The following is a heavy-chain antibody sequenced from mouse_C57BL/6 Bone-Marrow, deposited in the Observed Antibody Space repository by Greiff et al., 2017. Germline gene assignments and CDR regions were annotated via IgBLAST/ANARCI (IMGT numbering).Heavy chain of an antibody. V-gene: IGHV1-55*01. CDR2: IYPGNGRT. J-gene: IGHJ1*03. Sequence: VQLQQPGAELVKPGVSVKMSCKASGHTFTSYWITWVKQRPGQGLEWIGDIYPGNGRTNYNEKFKSKATLTVDTSSSTVHMQLTSLTSEDSAVYYCARKRYPYWYFDVWGTGTTVTVSS. D-gene: IGHD1-1*01. CDR3: ARKRYPYWYFDV. CDR1: GHTFTSYW.